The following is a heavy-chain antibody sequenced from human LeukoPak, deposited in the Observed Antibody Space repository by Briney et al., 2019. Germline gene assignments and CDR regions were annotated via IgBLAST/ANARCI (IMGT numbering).Heavy chain of an antibody. CDR1: GGSISSYY. CDR3: ARDHSVANWFDP. V-gene: IGHV4-4*07. J-gene: IGHJ5*02. D-gene: IGHD3-10*01. Sequence: SETLTLTCTVSGGSISSYYWSWIRQPAGKGLEWIGRIYTSGSTNYNPSLKSRVTMSVDTSKNQFSLKLSSVTAADTAVYYCARDHSVANWFDPWGQGTLVTVSS. CDR2: IYTSGST.